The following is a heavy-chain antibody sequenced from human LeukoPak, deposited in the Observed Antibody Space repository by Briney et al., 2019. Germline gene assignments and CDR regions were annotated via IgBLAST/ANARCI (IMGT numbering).Heavy chain of an antibody. CDR1: GGTFSSSA. D-gene: IGHD1-26*01. Sequence: SVKVSCKTSGGTFSSSAITWVRQAPGQGLEWMGGIIPIFGIANYAQKFQGRVTITADESTSTAYMELSSLRSEDTAVYYCARDDRGSNDAFDIWGQGTMVTVSS. CDR2: IIPIFGIA. V-gene: IGHV1-69*01. J-gene: IGHJ3*02. CDR3: ARDDRGSNDAFDI.